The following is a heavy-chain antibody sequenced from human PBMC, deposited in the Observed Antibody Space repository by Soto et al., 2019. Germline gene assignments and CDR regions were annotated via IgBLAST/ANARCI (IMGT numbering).Heavy chain of an antibody. D-gene: IGHD5-12*01. CDR3: AKDIRMMATTYYYYYGMDF. V-gene: IGHV3-43*01. CDR2: ISWDGGST. Sequence: GGSLRLSCAASGFTFDDYTMHWVRQAPGKGLEWVSLISWDGGSTYYADSVKGRFTISRDNSKNSLYLQMNSLRTEDTALYYCAKDIRMMATTYYYYYGMDFWGQGTSVTVSS. CDR1: GFTFDDYT. J-gene: IGHJ6*02.